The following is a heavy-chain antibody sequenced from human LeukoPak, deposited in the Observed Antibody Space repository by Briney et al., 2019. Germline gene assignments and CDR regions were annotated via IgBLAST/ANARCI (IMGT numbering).Heavy chain of an antibody. CDR3: ARDKDSSSWYWYGTDV. CDR2: ISSSSTYT. D-gene: IGHD6-13*01. V-gene: IGHV3-11*05. CDR1: GLPIADFA. Sequence: GGSLRLSCVASGLPIADFAMHWVRQAPGKGLEWVSYISSSSTYTNYADSVKGRFTISRDNAKNSLYLQMNSLRAEDTAVYYCARDKDSSSWYWYGTDVWGQGTTVTVSS. J-gene: IGHJ6*02.